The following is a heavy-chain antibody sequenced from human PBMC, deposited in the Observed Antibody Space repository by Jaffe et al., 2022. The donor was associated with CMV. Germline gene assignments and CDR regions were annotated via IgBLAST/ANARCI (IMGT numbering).Heavy chain of an antibody. CDR2: ISGSGGST. Sequence: EVQLVESGGGLVQPGGSLRLSCAASGFTFSSYAMSWVRQAPGKGLEWVSAISGSGGSTYYADSVKGRFTISRDNSKNTLYLQMNSLRAEDTAVYYCAKDPATYYYDSSGYAPYYWGQGTLVTVSS. V-gene: IGHV3-23*04. CDR1: GFTFSSYA. J-gene: IGHJ4*02. CDR3: AKDPATYYYDSSGYAPYY. D-gene: IGHD3-22*01.